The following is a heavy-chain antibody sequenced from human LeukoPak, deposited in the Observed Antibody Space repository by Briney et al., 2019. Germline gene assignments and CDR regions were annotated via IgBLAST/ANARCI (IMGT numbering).Heavy chain of an antibody. CDR3: ARGRAAVARPRASANWFDP. CDR1: GYTFTGYY. Sequence: ASVKVSCKASGYTFTGYYMHWVRQAPGQGLEWMGWINPNSGGTNYAQKFQGRVTMTRDTSVSTAYMELGSLTSEDTAVYFCARGRAAVARPRASANWFDPWGQGTLVTVSA. J-gene: IGHJ5*02. V-gene: IGHV1-2*02. D-gene: IGHD6-19*01. CDR2: INPNSGGT.